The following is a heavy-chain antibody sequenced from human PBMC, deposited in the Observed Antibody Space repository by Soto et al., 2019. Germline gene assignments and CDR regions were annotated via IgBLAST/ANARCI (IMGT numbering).Heavy chain of an antibody. CDR3: AKDYGDFEFIDY. J-gene: IGHJ4*02. CDR2: IIPIFGTA. CDR1: GGTFSSYA. D-gene: IGHD4-17*01. Sequence: GASVKVSCKASGGTFSSYAISWVRQAPGQGLEWMGGIIPIFGTANYADSVKGRFTISRDNSKNTLYLQMNSLRAEDTAVYYCAKDYGDFEFIDYWGQGTLVTVSS. V-gene: IGHV1-69*05.